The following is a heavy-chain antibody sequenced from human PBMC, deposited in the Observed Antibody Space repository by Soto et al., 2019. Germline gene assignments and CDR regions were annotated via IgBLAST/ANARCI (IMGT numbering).Heavy chain of an antibody. CDR2: IHAGTGDT. Sequence: AASVEVSWKASGDGLTADVGVWGRQAPGQRPEYMGWIHAGTGDTAYSQNLQGRVTITRDTSASTVFMEVSSLTSEDTAVYYCAREYGSGPNYKAFDIWGQGTLVTVSS. CDR1: GDGLTADV. V-gene: IGHV1-3*01. J-gene: IGHJ3*02. CDR3: AREYGSGPNYKAFDI. D-gene: IGHD3-10*01.